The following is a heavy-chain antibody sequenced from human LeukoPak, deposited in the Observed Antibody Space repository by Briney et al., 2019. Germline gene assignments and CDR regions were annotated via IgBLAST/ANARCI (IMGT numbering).Heavy chain of an antibody. Sequence: GASVKVSCKASGYTFTSYYIHWVRQAPGQGLEWMGIINPSGGRTNYAQKFQGRVTMTRDTSTTTVYMELSSLRSEDTAVYYCARVDPPSADQTDYWGQGTLVTVSS. J-gene: IGHJ4*02. V-gene: IGHV1-46*01. CDR2: INPSGGRT. CDR1: GYTFTSYY. CDR3: ARVDPPSADQTDY.